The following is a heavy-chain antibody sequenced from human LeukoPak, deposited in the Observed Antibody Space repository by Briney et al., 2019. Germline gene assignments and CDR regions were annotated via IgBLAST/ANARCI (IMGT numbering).Heavy chain of an antibody. CDR2: IIPILRSA. CDR3: ARARTSIRFTDSFDI. J-gene: IGHJ3*02. V-gene: IGHV1-69*13. Sequence: GASVKVSCKTSGVTFSNNSITWVRQAPGQGLEWLGGIIPILRSASYAQKFRGRLRMTSDESTTTAYMELSCLSSDDTAMYFCARARTSIRFTDSFDIWSQGTLVTVSS. D-gene: IGHD2-21*01. CDR1: GVTFSNNS.